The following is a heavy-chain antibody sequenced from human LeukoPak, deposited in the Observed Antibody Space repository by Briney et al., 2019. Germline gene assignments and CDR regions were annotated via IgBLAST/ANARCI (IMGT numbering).Heavy chain of an antibody. J-gene: IGHJ4*02. CDR1: GGTFSSYA. CDR2: IIPIFGTA. D-gene: IGHD1-1*01. V-gene: IGHV1-69*01. Sequence: ASVKVSCKASGGTFSSYAISWVRQAPGQGLEWMGGIIPIFGTANYAQKFQGRVTITADESTSTAHMELSSLRSEDTAVYYCARGLDPTKPFDYWGQGTLVTVSS. CDR3: ARGLDPTKPFDY.